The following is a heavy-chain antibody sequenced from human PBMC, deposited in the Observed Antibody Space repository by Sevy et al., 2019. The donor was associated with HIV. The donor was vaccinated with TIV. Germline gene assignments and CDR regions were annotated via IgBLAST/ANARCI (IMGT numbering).Heavy chain of an antibody. Sequence: ASVKVSCKASGYTLIRYYMHWVRQAPGQGLEWMGVIDPRGGSTTYAQKLQGRVIMTRDTSTSTVYMELSSLRSEDTAVYYCATFSGASGVFGYWGQGTLVTVSS. CDR2: IDPRGGST. V-gene: IGHV1-46*01. CDR3: ATFSGASGVFGY. D-gene: IGHD3-16*01. J-gene: IGHJ4*02. CDR1: GYTLIRYY.